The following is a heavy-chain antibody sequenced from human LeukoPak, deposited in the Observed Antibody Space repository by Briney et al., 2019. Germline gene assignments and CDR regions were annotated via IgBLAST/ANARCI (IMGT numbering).Heavy chain of an antibody. CDR2: IYPGDSDT. J-gene: IGHJ4*02. CDR1: GYSFSTYW. Sequence: GESLKISCKGSGYSFSTYWIGWVRQMPGKGLEWVGIIYPGDSDTRYSPSFEGQVTISADKSISTAYLQWSSLKASDTAMYYCARTPTSLSNPYYFDHWGQGTLVTVSS. V-gene: IGHV5-51*01. CDR3: ARTPTSLSNPYYFDH.